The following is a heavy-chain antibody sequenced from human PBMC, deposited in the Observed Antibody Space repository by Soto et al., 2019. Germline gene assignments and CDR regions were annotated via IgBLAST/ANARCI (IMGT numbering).Heavy chain of an antibody. CDR1: GGPVGYTSFY. CDR2: VHHSVTT. Sequence: PSETLSLTCDVSGGPVGYTSFYWGWLRQSPGKGLEWIGSVHHSVTTYYNPSLKGRVTISMDTSKNQFSLRLTSVTAADTAVYYCARDTSSTSLRAAYFQFWGQGTQVTVS. CDR3: ARDTSSTSLRAAYFQF. J-gene: IGHJ1*01. D-gene: IGHD2-21*01. V-gene: IGHV4-39*02.